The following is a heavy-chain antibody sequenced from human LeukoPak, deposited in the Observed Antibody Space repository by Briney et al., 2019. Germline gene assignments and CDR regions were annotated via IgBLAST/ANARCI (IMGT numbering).Heavy chain of an antibody. J-gene: IGHJ4*02. D-gene: IGHD1-26*01. V-gene: IGHV4-39*01. CDR2: IYSSGST. CDR1: GASISGSGYY. CDR3: AKSGGYGLIDY. Sequence: PSETLSLTCTVSGASISGSGYYWGWIRQPPGKGLEWIGSIYSSGSTYYNASLQSRVTISIEASKNQISLRLNSVTAADTAMYYCAKSGGYGLIDYWGQGTLVTVSS.